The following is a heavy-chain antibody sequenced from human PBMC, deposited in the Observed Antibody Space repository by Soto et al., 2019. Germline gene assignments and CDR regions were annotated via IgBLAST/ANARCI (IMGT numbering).Heavy chain of an antibody. Sequence: SQTPSLTCAISVDSVSRNSGAWNWIRQSPSRCLEWLGRTYYRSKWYTDYALSVKRRLTINPETSKNQFSLQLNSVTPEDTAVYYSARGFPDDYYYGMDVWGQGTTVTVSS. J-gene: IGHJ6*02. V-gene: IGHV6-1*01. D-gene: IGHD3-3*01. CDR1: VDSVSRNSGA. CDR2: TYYRSKWYT. CDR3: ARGFPDDYYYGMDV.